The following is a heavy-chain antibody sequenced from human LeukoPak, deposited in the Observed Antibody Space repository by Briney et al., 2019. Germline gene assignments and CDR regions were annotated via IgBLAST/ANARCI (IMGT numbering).Heavy chain of an antibody. V-gene: IGHV1-8*03. CDR3: ARVGYSYGSYYFDY. Sequence: ASVTVSFKSSVYTFTSYDINWVRQATGQGLEWMGWMNPNSGNTGYAQKFQGRVTITRNTSISTAYMELSSLRSEDTAVYYCARVGYSYGSYYFDYWGQGTLVTVSS. CDR1: VYTFTSYD. D-gene: IGHD5-18*01. CDR2: MNPNSGNT. J-gene: IGHJ4*02.